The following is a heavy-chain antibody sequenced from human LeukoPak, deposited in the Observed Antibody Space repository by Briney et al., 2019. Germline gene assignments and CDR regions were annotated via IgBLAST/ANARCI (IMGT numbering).Heavy chain of an antibody. Sequence: GGSLRLSCAASGFNFDDYGMSWVRQAPGKGLEWVSGINWNGGSTGYADSVKGRFTISRDNAKNSLYLQMNSLRAEDTAMYYCARGKAAKASVDYYYNWFEPWGQGTLVTVSS. V-gene: IGHV3-20*04. CDR1: GFNFDDYG. D-gene: IGHD3-10*01. CDR2: INWNGGST. CDR3: ARGKAAKASVDYYYNWFEP. J-gene: IGHJ5*02.